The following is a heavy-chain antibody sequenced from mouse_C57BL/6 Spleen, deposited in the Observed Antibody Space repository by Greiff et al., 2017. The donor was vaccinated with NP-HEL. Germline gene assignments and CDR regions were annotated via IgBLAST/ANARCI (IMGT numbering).Heavy chain of an antibody. CDR2: ISSGSSTI. Sequence: EVQVVESGGGLVKPGGSLKLSCAASGFTFSDYGMHWVRQAPEKGLEWVAYISSGSSTIYYADTVKGRFTISRDNAKNTLFLQMTSLRSEDTAMYYCARMYYGYDEGAYFDYWGQGTTLTVSS. CDR3: ARMYYGYDEGAYFDY. J-gene: IGHJ2*01. CDR1: GFTFSDYG. D-gene: IGHD2-2*01. V-gene: IGHV5-17*01.